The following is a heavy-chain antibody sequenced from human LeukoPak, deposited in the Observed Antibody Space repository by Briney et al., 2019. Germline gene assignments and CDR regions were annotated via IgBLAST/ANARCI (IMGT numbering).Heavy chain of an antibody. Sequence: ASVKASCKASGYTFTSYGISWVGQATGQGLEWMGWISAYNGNTNYAQKLQGRVTMTTDTSTSTVYMELRSLRSDDTAVYYCARSVDDYVWWSYHRHWRQATLVTVS. CDR1: GYTFTSYG. V-gene: IGHV1-18*01. D-gene: IGHD3-16*02. CDR2: ISAYNGNT. CDR3: ARSVDDYVWWSYHRH. J-gene: IGHJ4*02.